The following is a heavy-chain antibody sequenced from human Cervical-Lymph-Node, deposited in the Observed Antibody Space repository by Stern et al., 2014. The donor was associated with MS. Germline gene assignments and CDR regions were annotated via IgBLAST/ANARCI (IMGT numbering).Heavy chain of an antibody. J-gene: IGHJ3*02. CDR3: ARRSCAARPTSCAFDI. D-gene: IGHD6-6*01. Sequence: VHLVESGSEVKKPAASVKVSCKASGYTFTSYDINWVRPATGPGLGWMGWMNPNSGNTGYAQKFQGRVTMTRNTSISTAYMELSSLRSEDTAVYYCARRSCAARPTSCAFDIWGQGTMVTVSS. V-gene: IGHV1-8*01. CDR1: GYTFTSYD. CDR2: MNPNSGNT.